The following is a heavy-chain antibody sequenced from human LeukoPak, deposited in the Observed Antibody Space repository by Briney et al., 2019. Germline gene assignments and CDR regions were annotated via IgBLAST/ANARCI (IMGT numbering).Heavy chain of an antibody. CDR3: ARDLGGSYRPYYFDY. D-gene: IGHD1-26*01. Sequence: GGSLRLSCAASGFTFDDYGMSWVRQAPGKGLEWVSGINWNRGSTGYADSVKGRFTISRDNAKNSLYLQMNSLRAEDTALYYCARDLGGSYRPYYFDYWGQGTLVTVSS. V-gene: IGHV3-20*04. CDR2: INWNRGST. CDR1: GFTFDDYG. J-gene: IGHJ4*02.